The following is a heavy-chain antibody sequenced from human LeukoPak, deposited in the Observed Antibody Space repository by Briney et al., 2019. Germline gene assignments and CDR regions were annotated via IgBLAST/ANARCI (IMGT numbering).Heavy chain of an antibody. J-gene: IGHJ4*02. Sequence: SETLSLTCTVSGGSISSYYWSWIRQPPGKGLEWIGYIYYSGSTNYNPSLKSRVTISVDTSKNQFSLKLSSVTAADKAVYYCATSSPTGYYFDYWGQGTLVTVSS. CDR3: ATSSPTGYYFDY. CDR1: GGSISSYY. CDR2: IYYSGST. V-gene: IGHV4-59*01. D-gene: IGHD6-13*01.